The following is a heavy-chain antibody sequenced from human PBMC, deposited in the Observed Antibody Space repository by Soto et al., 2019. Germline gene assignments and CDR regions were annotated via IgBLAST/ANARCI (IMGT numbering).Heavy chain of an antibody. CDR1: GFTFSSYA. CDR2: ISGSGGST. D-gene: IGHD3-3*01. J-gene: IGHJ6*02. CDR3: AKDRRYYDFWSGYYASDGMDV. V-gene: IGHV3-23*01. Sequence: PGGSLRLSCAASGFTFSSYAMSWVRQAPGKGLEWVSAISGSGGSTYYADSVKGRFTISRDNSKNTLYLQMNSLRAEDTAVYYCAKDRRYYDFWSGYYASDGMDVWGRGTTGTVSS.